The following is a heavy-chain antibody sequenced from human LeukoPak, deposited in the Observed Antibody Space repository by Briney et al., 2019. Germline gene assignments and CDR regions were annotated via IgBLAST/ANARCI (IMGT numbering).Heavy chain of an antibody. V-gene: IGHV3-11*04. Sequence: PGGTLRLSCAASGFTFSDYHMSWIRQAPGKGLQWLAYSSTSGSITYYADSVKCRFTVSRDNAKNSVNLQMNSLRAEDTAVYYCANWPELRSSSSWFYFWGQGTLVTVSS. CDR2: SSTSGSIT. D-gene: IGHD6-13*01. CDR3: ANWPELRSSSSWFYF. J-gene: IGHJ4*02. CDR1: GFTFSDYH.